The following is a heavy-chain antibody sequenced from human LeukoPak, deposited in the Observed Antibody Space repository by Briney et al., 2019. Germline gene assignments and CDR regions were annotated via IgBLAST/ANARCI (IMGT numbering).Heavy chain of an antibody. CDR1: GGTFSSYA. D-gene: IGHD4-4*01. V-gene: IGHV1-69*04. J-gene: IGHJ4*02. CDR3: AREGYRTVTTGMIDY. CDR2: IIPILGIA. Sequence: GASVKVSCKASGGTFSSYAISWVRQAPGQGLEWMGRIIPILGIANYAQKFQGRVTITADKSTSTAYMELSSLRSEDTAVYYCAREGYRTVTTGMIDYWGQGTLVTVSS.